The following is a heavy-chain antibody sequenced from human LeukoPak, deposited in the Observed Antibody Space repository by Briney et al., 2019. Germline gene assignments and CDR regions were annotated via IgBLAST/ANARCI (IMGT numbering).Heavy chain of an antibody. J-gene: IGHJ4*02. D-gene: IGHD3-3*01. Sequence: ASVKVSCKASGYTFTGYYIHWVRQAPGQGLEWMGWINPNSGGTNYAQKFQGRVTMTRDTSISTAYMELSRLRSDDTAVYYCARDPGGSRGYDFWSGYPYYFDYWGQGTQVTVSS. CDR2: INPNSGGT. CDR3: ARDPGGSRGYDFWSGYPYYFDY. V-gene: IGHV1-2*02. CDR1: GYTFTGYY.